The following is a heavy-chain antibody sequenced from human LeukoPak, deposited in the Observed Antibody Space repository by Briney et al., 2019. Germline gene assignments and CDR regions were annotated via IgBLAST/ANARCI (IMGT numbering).Heavy chain of an antibody. Sequence: AGSLRPSSAGSGFTLSNYWMHWVRQAPGKGLVWVSRTNSDGSSTSYAHSVKGRFTISRDNAKNTLYLQMNSLRADDTAVYYCARDDRGYSYALFDYWGQGTLVTVSS. D-gene: IGHD5-18*01. V-gene: IGHV3-74*01. CDR3: ARDDRGYSYALFDY. CDR2: TNSDGSST. CDR1: GFTLSNYW. J-gene: IGHJ4*02.